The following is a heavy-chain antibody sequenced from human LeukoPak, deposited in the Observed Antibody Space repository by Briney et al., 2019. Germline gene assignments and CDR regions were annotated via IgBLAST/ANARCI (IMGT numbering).Heavy chain of an antibody. J-gene: IGHJ4*02. D-gene: IGHD3-22*01. V-gene: IGHV4-59*01. CDR1: GGSISGYY. CDR3: ARTGDSSGYAYYFDY. Sequence: SETLSLTCTVSGGSISGYYWSWIRQPPGKGLEWIGYIYDNGRFNYNPSLKSRVTISIDTSKNRFSLRLRSVTAADTAVYYCARTGDSSGYAYYFDYWGQVTLVTVSS. CDR2: IYDNGRF.